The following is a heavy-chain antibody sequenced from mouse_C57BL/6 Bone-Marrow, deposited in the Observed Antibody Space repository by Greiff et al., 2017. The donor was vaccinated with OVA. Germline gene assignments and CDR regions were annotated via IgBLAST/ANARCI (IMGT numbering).Heavy chain of an antibody. CDR3: ATRSSYGGYFDV. V-gene: IGHV2-2*01. CDR1: GFSLTSYG. Sequence: QVQLKESGPGLVQPSQSLSITCTVSGFSLTSYGVHWVRQSPGKGLEWLGVIWSGGSTDYNAAFISRLSISKDNSKSQVFFKMNSLQADDTAIYYCATRSSYGGYFDVWGTGTTVTVSS. J-gene: IGHJ1*03. D-gene: IGHD1-1*01. CDR2: IWSGGST.